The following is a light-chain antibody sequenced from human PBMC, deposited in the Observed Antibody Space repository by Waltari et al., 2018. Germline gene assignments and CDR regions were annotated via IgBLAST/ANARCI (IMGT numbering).Light chain of an antibody. CDR2: TDN. Sequence: VTVSCSGSSSNIGRTGVSWYQQVPGTAPKLLIHTDNQRPSGVPDRFSGSKSGTSASLAISGLQSEDEAHYYCAAWDDSLNGRVFGGGTKVTVL. CDR3: AAWDDSLNGRV. CDR1: SSNIGRTG. V-gene: IGLV1-44*01. J-gene: IGLJ3*02.